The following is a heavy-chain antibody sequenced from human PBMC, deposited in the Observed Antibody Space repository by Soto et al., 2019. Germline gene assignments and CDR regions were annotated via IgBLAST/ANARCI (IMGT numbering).Heavy chain of an antibody. J-gene: IGHJ6*01. CDR2: INTDRSIT. CDR3: ARKSADMGTRLKHYYYYGLDG. CDR1: GLIFSNYK. D-gene: IGHD1-1*01. Sequence: GSLRLSCAASGLIFSNYKMHWVRQAPGKGLVWVSRINTDRSITDYADSVKGRFTVSRDNPKNTLYLQMNSLRAEDTAVYYCARKSADMGTRLKHYYYYGLDGSGQATTVSVSS. V-gene: IGHV3-74*01.